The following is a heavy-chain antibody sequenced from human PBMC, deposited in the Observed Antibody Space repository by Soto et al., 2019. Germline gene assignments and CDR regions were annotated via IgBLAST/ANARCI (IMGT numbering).Heavy chain of an antibody. CDR2: VHSSGIT. CDR3: ARGLTMGQLPSHFDH. CDR1: GGSVSNDNFY. V-gene: IGHV4-61*01. D-gene: IGHD3-16*01. Sequence: SETLSLTCTVSGGSVSNDNFYWSWIRQPPGKGLEWIGYVHSSGITNYNPSLKRRVTIPVDTSRNQFSLRLSSVTAADTAVYYCARGLTMGQLPSHFDHWGQGTLVTVSS. J-gene: IGHJ5*02.